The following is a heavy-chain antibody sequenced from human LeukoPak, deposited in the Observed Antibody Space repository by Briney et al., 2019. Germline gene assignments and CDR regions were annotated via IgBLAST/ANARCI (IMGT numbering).Heavy chain of an antibody. J-gene: IGHJ3*02. V-gene: IGHV1-2*06. CDR1: GYNFSGYY. D-gene: IGHD6-19*01. CDR2: INPNSGGT. CDR3: AREKIAVAGSDAFDI. Sequence: ASVKVSCKASGYNFSGYYMHWVRQAPGQGLEWMGRINPNSGGTNYAQKFQGRVTMTRDTSISTAYMELTRLTSDDTAVYYCAREKIAVAGSDAFDIWGQGTMVTVSS.